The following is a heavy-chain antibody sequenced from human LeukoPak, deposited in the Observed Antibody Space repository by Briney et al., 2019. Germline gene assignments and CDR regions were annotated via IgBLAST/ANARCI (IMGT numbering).Heavy chain of an antibody. V-gene: IGHV3-15*01. J-gene: IGHJ4*02. CDR1: GFTFSNAW. CDR3: TTVTDYYDSSGYYY. Sequence: GGSLRLSCAAPGFTFSNAWMSWVRQAPGKGLEWVGRIKSKTDGGTTDYAAPVKGRFTISRDDSKNTLYLQMNSLKTEDTAVYYCTTVTDYYDSSGYYYWGQGALVTVSS. D-gene: IGHD3-22*01. CDR2: IKSKTDGGTT.